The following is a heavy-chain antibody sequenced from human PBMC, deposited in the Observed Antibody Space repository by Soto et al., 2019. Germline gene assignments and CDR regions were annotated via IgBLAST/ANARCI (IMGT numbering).Heavy chain of an antibody. CDR3: ARDPDEVVGTDYHYYGMDV. D-gene: IGHD1-26*01. CDR1: GDTSSNYG. CDR2: ILPVFGTT. Sequence: QVQLVQSGAEVKKPGSSVKVSCKASGDTSSNYGVSWVRQAPGQGLEWMGGILPVFGTTTYARNFQARITITAYKSTSTVYMELTSLRSDDTATYYCARDPDEVVGTDYHYYGMDVWDQGATVTVSS. V-gene: IGHV1-69*06. J-gene: IGHJ6*02.